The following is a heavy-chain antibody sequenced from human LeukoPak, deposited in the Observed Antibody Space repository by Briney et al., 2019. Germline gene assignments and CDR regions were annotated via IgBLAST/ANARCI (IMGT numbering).Heavy chain of an antibody. D-gene: IGHD3-22*01. CDR1: GFTFSGFA. Sequence: GGSLRLSCAASGFTFSGFAMHWVRQAPGKGLEWVAVISYDGSNKYYADSVKGRFTISRDNSKNTLYLQMNSLRAEDTAVYYCARSPYYYDSSRYPPWFDPWGQGTLVTVSS. V-gene: IGHV3-30-3*01. CDR3: ARSPYYYDSSRYPPWFDP. CDR2: ISYDGSNK. J-gene: IGHJ5*02.